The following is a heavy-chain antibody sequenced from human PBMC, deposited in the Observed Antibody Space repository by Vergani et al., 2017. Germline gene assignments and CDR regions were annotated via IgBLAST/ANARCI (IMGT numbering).Heavy chain of an antibody. D-gene: IGHD6-13*01. V-gene: IGHV2-5*01. J-gene: IGHJ5*02. CDR3: AHLKIAAAGTGWFDP. CDR1: GFSLSTSGVG. CDR2: IYWNDDK. Sequence: QITLKESGPTLVKPTQTLTLTCTFSGFSLSTSGVGVGWIRQPPGKALEWLALIYWNDDKRYSPSLKSRLTITKDTSKNQVVLTKTNMDPVDTATYYCAHLKIAAAGTGWFDPWGQGTLVTVSS.